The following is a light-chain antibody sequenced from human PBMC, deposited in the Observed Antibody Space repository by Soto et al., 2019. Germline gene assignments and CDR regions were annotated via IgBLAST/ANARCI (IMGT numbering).Light chain of an antibody. CDR1: TGAVTSGHF. CDR3: LLSYSGARV. V-gene: IGLV7-46*01. CDR2: DTN. Sequence: QAVVTQEPSLTVSPGETVTLTCGSSTGAVTSGHFPYWFQQKPGQAPRTLIYDTNNKHSWTPARFSGSLLGGKAALTLSGAQPEDEAEYYCLLSYSGARVFGGGTKVTVL. J-gene: IGLJ3*02.